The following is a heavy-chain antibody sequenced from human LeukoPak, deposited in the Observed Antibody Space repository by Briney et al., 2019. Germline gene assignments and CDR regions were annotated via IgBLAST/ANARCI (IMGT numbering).Heavy chain of an antibody. Sequence: GGSLRLSCAASGFTVSSNYMSWVRQAPGKGLEWVSVIYSGGSTYYADSVKGRFTISRDNSKNTLYLQMNSLRAEDTAVYYCSLGVIVVVPDGRVWGQGTMVTVSS. D-gene: IGHD2-2*01. CDR1: GFTVSSNY. V-gene: IGHV3-53*01. CDR2: IYSGGST. J-gene: IGHJ3*01. CDR3: SLGVIVVVPDGRV.